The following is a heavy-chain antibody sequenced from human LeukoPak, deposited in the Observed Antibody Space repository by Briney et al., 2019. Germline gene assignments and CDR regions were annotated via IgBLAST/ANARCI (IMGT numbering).Heavy chain of an antibody. CDR1: GFTFSNYG. Sequence: PGGSLRLSCAASGFTFSNYGMHWVRQAPGKGLEWVSAISGSGGSTYYADSVRGRFTISRDNSKNTLYLQMNSLRAEDTAVYYCAKPLTYYYDSSGYDAFDIWGQGTMVTVSS. J-gene: IGHJ3*02. D-gene: IGHD3-22*01. CDR2: ISGSGGST. CDR3: AKPLTYYYDSSGYDAFDI. V-gene: IGHV3-23*01.